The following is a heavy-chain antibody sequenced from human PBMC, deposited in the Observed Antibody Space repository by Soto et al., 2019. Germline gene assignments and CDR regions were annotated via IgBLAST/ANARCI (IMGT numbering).Heavy chain of an antibody. Sequence: PGESLKLSCKGSGYSFNSYWIGWVRQMPGKGLEWMGIIYPGDSDTRYSPSFQGQVTIPADKSISTAYLQWSSLKASDTAMYYCASLSSGVAASQNYYYYYGMGVWGQGTTVTVSS. CDR1: GYSFNSYW. D-gene: IGHD2-15*01. CDR2: IYPGDSDT. CDR3: ASLSSGVAASQNYYYYYGMGV. V-gene: IGHV5-51*01. J-gene: IGHJ6*02.